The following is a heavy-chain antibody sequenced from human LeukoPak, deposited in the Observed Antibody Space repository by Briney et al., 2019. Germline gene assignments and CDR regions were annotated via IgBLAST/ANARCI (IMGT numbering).Heavy chain of an antibody. V-gene: IGHV4-59*01. CDR3: ARDLYGDYYFDY. D-gene: IGHD4-17*01. CDR1: GGSISIYY. Sequence: SETLSLTCTVSGGSISIYYWSGIRQPPGKGLEWIGYIYYSGSTNYNPSLKSRVTISVDTSKNQFSLKLSSVTAADTAVYYCARDLYGDYYFDYWGQGTLVTVSS. CDR2: IYYSGST. J-gene: IGHJ4*02.